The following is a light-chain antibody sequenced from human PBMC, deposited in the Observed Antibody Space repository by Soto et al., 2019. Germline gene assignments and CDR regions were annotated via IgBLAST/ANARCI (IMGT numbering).Light chain of an antibody. V-gene: IGKV1-39*01. J-gene: IGKJ1*01. Sequence: IHMTPSPSSTAPSICGSVTRTSTASQTIGTYLNWYQQKPGKATTLLIYAASSLQSGVPSRFSGGGSGTDFTLLISSLQPEDFATYYCKQSYTNPRTVGQGTKVDIK. CDR3: KQSYTNPRT. CDR1: QTIGTY. CDR2: AAS.